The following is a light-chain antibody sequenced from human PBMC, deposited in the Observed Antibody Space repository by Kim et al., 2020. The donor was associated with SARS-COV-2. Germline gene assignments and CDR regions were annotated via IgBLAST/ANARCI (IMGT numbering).Light chain of an antibody. Sequence: VALGQTVRITCKRESLKSYYATWSQQKPEQAPILVIYGKNNRPSGIPDRFSGSSSGNTASLTITGTQAGDEADYYCNSRDSNDNVVFGGGTKLTVL. J-gene: IGLJ2*01. CDR3: NSRDSNDNVV. CDR1: SLKSYY. CDR2: GKN. V-gene: IGLV3-19*01.